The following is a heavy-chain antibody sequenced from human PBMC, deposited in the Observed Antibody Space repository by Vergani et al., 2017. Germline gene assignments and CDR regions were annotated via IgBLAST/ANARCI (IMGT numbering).Heavy chain of an antibody. CDR1: GGSISSGAFS. CDR3: VRRKNVVRETDYFDY. J-gene: IGHJ4*02. Sequence: QLQLQESDPGLVKPSETLSLNCAASGGSISSGAFSWGWIRQPPGRGLQWIGHIFQSGSPDYNASLKSRVNISLDKSKNHFSLSLSSVTAADTAVYYCVRRKNVVRETDYFDYWGQGTLVTVSS. D-gene: IGHD3-10*01. V-gene: IGHV4-30-2*01. CDR2: IFQSGSP.